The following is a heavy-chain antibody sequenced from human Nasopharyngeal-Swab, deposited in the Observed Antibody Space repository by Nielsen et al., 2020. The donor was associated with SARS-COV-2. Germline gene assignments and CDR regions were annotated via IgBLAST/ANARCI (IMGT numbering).Heavy chain of an antibody. J-gene: IGHJ6*02. CDR3: SRGVFVVLFIPPHYGMDV. Sequence: LKISCAASGFTFSSYSMNWVRQAPGKGLEWVSAISGSSSYIYYADSVKGRFTISRDNAKNSLYLQMNSRRAEDTAVYYCSRGVFVVLFIPPHYGMDVWGQGTTVTVSS. CDR2: ISGSSSYI. D-gene: IGHD3-3*01. CDR1: GFTFSSYS. V-gene: IGHV3-21*01.